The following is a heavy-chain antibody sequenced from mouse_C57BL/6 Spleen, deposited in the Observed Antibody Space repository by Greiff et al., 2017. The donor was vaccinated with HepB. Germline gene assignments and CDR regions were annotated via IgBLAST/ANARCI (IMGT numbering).Heavy chain of an antibody. CDR1: GYTFTSYW. Sequence: VQLQQPGAELVRPGSSVKLSCKASGYTFTSYWMHWVKQRPIQGLEWIGNIDPSDSETHYNQKFKDKATLTVDKSSSTAYMQLSSLTSEDSAVYYCARHRYYGSSYGYFDVWGTGTTVTVSS. CDR2: IDPSDSET. V-gene: IGHV1-52*01. CDR3: ARHRYYGSSYGYFDV. D-gene: IGHD1-1*01. J-gene: IGHJ1*03.